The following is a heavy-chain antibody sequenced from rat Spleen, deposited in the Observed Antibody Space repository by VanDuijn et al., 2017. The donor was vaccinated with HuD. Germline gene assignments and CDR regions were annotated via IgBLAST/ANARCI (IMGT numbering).Heavy chain of an antibody. Sequence: QVQLKESGPDLVQPSQTLSLTCTVSGFSLTSYGVSWVRQPPGKGLEWIAAVSSGGSTYNNSVLKSRLSISRDTAKSQVFLKINILQTEDIATYYCARGPMHNPGNYFDYWGQGVMVTVSS. V-gene: IGHV2S8*01. CDR2: VSSGGST. CDR3: ARGPMHNPGNYFDY. J-gene: IGHJ2*01. CDR1: GFSLTSYG. D-gene: IGHD4-1*01.